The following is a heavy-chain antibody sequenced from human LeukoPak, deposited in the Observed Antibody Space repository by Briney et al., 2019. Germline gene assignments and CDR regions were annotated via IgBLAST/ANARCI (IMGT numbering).Heavy chain of an antibody. D-gene: IGHD3-10*01. CDR2: ISGSGGST. Sequence: PGGSLRLSCAASGFTFSSYAMSWVRQAPGKGLEWVSAISGSGGSTYYADSVKGRFTISRDNSKNTLYLQMNSLRAEDTAIYYCANSQIIWVGEHTDYWGQGTLVTVSS. V-gene: IGHV3-23*01. J-gene: IGHJ4*02. CDR1: GFTFSSYA. CDR3: ANSQIIWVGEHTDY.